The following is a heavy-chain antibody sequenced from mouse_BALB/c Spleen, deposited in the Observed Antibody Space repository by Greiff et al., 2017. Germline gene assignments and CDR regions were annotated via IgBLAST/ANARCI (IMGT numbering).Heavy chain of an antibody. V-gene: IGHV1-69*02. J-gene: IGHJ4*01. D-gene: IGHD1-1*01. CDR3: ARGVVAYYAMDY. Sequence: QVQLQQPGAELVKPGASVKLSCKASGYTFTSYWMHWVKQRPGQGLEWIGEIDPSDSYTNYNQKFKGKATLTVDKSSSTAYMQLSSLTSEDSAVYYCARGVVAYYAMDYWGQGTSVTVSS. CDR2: IDPSDSYT. CDR1: GYTFTSYW.